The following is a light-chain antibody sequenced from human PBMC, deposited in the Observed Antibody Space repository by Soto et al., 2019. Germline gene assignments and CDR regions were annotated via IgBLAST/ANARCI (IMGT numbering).Light chain of an antibody. J-gene: IGKJ1*01. CDR3: QQYTIYPWT. CDR1: QSISNW. V-gene: IGKV1-5*01. CDR2: DAS. Sequence: DIPMTQSPSILSASVGDRVIITCRASQSISNWLAWYQQKPGKAPKFLIYDASSLESGVPSRFSGSGSGTEFTLTISSLQPDDFATYYCQQYTIYPWTFGQGTRVEIK.